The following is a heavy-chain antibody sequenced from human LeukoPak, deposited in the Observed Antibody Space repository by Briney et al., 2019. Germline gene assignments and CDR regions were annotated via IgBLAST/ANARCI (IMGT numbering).Heavy chain of an antibody. Sequence: ASVKVFCKASGGTFSSYAIGWVRQAPGQGLEWMGGIIPIFGTANYAQKFQGRVTITADESTSTAYMELSSLRSEDTAVYYCAREGLAYYYDSSGYGGNAFDIWGQGTMVTVSS. D-gene: IGHD3-22*01. CDR3: AREGLAYYYDSSGYGGNAFDI. CDR2: IIPIFGTA. CDR1: GGTFSSYA. V-gene: IGHV1-69*13. J-gene: IGHJ3*02.